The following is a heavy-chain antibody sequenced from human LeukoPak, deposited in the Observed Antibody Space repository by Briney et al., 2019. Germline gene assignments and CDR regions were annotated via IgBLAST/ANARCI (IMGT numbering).Heavy chain of an antibody. D-gene: IGHD5-12*01. CDR2: IYSGGST. V-gene: IGHV3-66*01. CDR1: GFTVSSNY. Sequence: GSLRLSCAAPGFTVSSNYMSWVRQAPGKGLEWVSVIYSGGSTYYADSVKGRFTISRDNSKNTLYLQMNSLRAEDTAVYYCATLRKDIVATSPLDYWGQGTLVTVSS. J-gene: IGHJ4*02. CDR3: ATLRKDIVATSPLDY.